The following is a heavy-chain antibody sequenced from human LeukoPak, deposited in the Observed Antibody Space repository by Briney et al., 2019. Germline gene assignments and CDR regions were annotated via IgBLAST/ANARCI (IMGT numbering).Heavy chain of an antibody. CDR3: AKDRDYFYYDSSGFPRTFDP. CDR1: GFTFSKAW. CDR2: ISGSGGRT. J-gene: IGHJ5*02. D-gene: IGHD3-22*01. Sequence: PGGSLRLSCAASGFTFSKAWMSWLRQAPGKGLEWVSGISGSGGRTHYADSVKGRFIISRDNSKNVLNLQMNNLRAEDTAVYYCAKDRDYFYYDSSGFPRTFDPWGQGTLVTVSS. V-gene: IGHV3-23*01.